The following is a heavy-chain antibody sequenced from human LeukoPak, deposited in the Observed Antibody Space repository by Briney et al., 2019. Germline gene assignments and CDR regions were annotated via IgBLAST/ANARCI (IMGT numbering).Heavy chain of an antibody. J-gene: IGHJ3*02. CDR3: AREAYSSSPLGTAFDI. D-gene: IGHD6-13*01. CDR2: ISSSSSTI. V-gene: IGHV3-48*04. CDR1: GFTFSSYS. Sequence: PGGSLRLSCAASGFTFSSYSMNWVRQAPGKGLEWVSYISSSSSTIYYADSVKGRFTISRDNAKNSLYLQMNSLRAEDTAVYYCAREAYSSSPLGTAFDIWGQGTMVTVSS.